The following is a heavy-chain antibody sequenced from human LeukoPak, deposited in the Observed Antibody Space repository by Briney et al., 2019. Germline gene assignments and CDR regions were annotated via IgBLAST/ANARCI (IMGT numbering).Heavy chain of an antibody. D-gene: IGHD6-6*01. Sequence: GGSLRLSCAVSGFTFSNYGMHWIRQAPGKGLEWVAVISYDGSKKYYADSVKGRFTISRDNSKNTLYLRMNSLRAEDTAVYYCAKAGGAYSSTYYFHYWGQGTLVTVSS. CDR2: ISYDGSKK. J-gene: IGHJ4*02. V-gene: IGHV3-30*18. CDR1: GFTFSNYG. CDR3: AKAGGAYSSTYYFHY.